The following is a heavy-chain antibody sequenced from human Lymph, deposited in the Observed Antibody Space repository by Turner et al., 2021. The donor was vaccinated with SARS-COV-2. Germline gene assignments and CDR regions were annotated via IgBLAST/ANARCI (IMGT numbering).Heavy chain of an antibody. D-gene: IGHD4-17*01. J-gene: IGHJ4*02. V-gene: IGHV3-21*01. CDR3: ARDIPTTADYFDY. CDR2: ISSSSSYI. CDR1: GFTFSTYS. Sequence: EVQLLESGGGLVKPGGSLRLSWSASGFTFSTYSMNWVRQAPGKGLEWISSISSSSSYIYYADSVKGRFTISRDDAKNSLYLQMNSLRAEDTAVYYCARDIPTTADYFDYWGQGTLVTVSS.